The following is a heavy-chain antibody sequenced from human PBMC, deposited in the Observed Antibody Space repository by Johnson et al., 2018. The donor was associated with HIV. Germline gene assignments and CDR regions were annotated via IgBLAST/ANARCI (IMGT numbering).Heavy chain of an antibody. D-gene: IGHD4-23*01. Sequence: QVQLVESGGGVVQPGGSLRLSCAASGFTFSSYGMHWVRQAPGKGLEWVAFIRYDGSNKYYGDSVKGRFNISRDNSKNTLYLQMNSLRDEDTAVYYCAKDSGVATLVTGALDIWGQGTMVTVSS. CDR3: AKDSGVATLVTGALDI. J-gene: IGHJ3*02. CDR2: IRYDGSNK. CDR1: GFTFSSYG. V-gene: IGHV3-30*02.